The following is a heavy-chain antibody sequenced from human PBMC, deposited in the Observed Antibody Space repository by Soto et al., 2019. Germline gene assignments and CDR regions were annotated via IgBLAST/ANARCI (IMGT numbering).Heavy chain of an antibody. Sequence: LRLSCAASGFTFSSYGMHWVRQAPGKGLEWVAVISYDGSNKYYADSVKGRFTISRDNSKNTLYLQMNSLRAEDTAVYYCAKDPHSSGYYPNYYFDYWGQGTLVTVSS. CDR2: ISYDGSNK. J-gene: IGHJ4*02. D-gene: IGHD3-22*01. V-gene: IGHV3-30*18. CDR3: AKDPHSSGYYPNYYFDY. CDR1: GFTFSSYG.